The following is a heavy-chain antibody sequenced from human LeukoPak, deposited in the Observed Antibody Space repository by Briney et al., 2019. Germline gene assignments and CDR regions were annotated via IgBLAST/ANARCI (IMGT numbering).Heavy chain of an antibody. V-gene: IGHV4-34*01. CDR3: ARAMAAPYFYYGMDG. CDR1: GGSFSGYY. D-gene: IGHD5-24*01. CDR2: INHSGST. J-gene: IGHJ6*04. Sequence: SETLSLTCAVYGGSFSGYYWSWIRQPPGKGLEWIGEINHSGSTNYNPSLKSRVTISVDTSKNQFSLKLSSVTAADTAVYYCARAMAAPYFYYGMDGWGKGTTGNVSS.